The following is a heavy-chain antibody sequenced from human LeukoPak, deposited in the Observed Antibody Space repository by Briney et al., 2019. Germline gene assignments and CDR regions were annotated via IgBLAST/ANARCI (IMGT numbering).Heavy chain of an antibody. CDR3: ARVGNLVYSSSSSGYY. CDR2: ISYDGSNK. J-gene: IGHJ4*02. D-gene: IGHD6-6*01. Sequence: GGSLRLSCAASRFPFSSYGMHWVRQAPGKGLEWVAVISYDGSNKYYADSVKGRFTISRDNSKNTLYLQMNSLRAEDTAVYYCARVGNLVYSSSSSGYYWGQGTLVTVSS. V-gene: IGHV3-30*03. CDR1: RFPFSSYG.